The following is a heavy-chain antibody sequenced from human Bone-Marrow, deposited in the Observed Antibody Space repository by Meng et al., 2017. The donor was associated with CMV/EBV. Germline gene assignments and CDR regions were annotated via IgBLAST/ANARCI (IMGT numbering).Heavy chain of an antibody. Sequence: SCKASGYTFDDYGMSWVRQAPGKGLEWVSGINWNGGSTGYADSVKGRFTISRDNAKNSLYLQMNSLRAEDTALYYCARGGLGGVVIDYWAQGTLVTVSS. CDR3: ARGGLGGVVIDY. CDR1: GYTFDDYG. CDR2: INWNGGST. D-gene: IGHD3-3*01. V-gene: IGHV3-20*04. J-gene: IGHJ4*02.